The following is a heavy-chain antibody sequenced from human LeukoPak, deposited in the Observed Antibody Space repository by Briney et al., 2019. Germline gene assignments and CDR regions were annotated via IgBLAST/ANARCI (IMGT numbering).Heavy chain of an antibody. Sequence: ASVKVSCKASGYTFTGYYMHWVRPAPGQGLEWMGWINPNSGGTNYAQKFQGRVTMTRDTSISTAYMELSRLRSDDTAVYYCARGGFWEWLSIYYYMDVWGKGTTVTVSS. CDR3: ARGGFWEWLSIYYYMDV. J-gene: IGHJ6*03. CDR1: GYTFTGYY. V-gene: IGHV1-2*02. D-gene: IGHD3-3*01. CDR2: INPNSGGT.